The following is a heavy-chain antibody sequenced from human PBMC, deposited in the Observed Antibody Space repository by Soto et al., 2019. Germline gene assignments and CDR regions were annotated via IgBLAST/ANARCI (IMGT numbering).Heavy chain of an antibody. D-gene: IGHD1-1*01. J-gene: IGHJ3*02. CDR1: GGPVSSGSYY. Sequence: QVQLQQWGAGLLKPSETLSLTCAVYGGPVSSGSYYWSWIRQPPGKGLEWIGEMSHSGGTHFNPSLKSRVTVSVDTSKNQFSLKMSSVTAADTALYYCARVERGTATTVVDAFDIWGPGTMVTVSS. CDR3: ARVERGTATTVVDAFDI. V-gene: IGHV4-34*01. CDR2: MSHSGGT.